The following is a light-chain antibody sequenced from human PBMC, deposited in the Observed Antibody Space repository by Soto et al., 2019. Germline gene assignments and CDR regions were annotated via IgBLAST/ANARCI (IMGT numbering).Light chain of an antibody. J-gene: IGLJ1*01. Sequence: QSALPQPASVSGSPGQSITISCTGTSGDIGSYNRVSWYQQHPGKAPKLIIYEVTDRPSGVSNRFSGSKSGNTASLTISGLQAEDEAEYYCSSYTNINTRACVFGPGTKVT. CDR1: SGDIGSYNR. CDR2: EVT. CDR3: SSYTNINTRACV. V-gene: IGLV2-14*01.